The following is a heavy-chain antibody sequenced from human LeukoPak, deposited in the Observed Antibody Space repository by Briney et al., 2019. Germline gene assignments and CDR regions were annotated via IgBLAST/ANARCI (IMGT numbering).Heavy chain of an antibody. J-gene: IGHJ3*02. CDR2: IRYDGSNK. CDR1: GFTFSSYG. D-gene: IGHD2-15*01. V-gene: IGHV3-30*02. Sequence: GGSLRLSCAASGFTFSSYGMHWVRQAPGKGLEWVAFIRYDGSNKYYADSVKGRFTISRDNSKNTLYLQMNSLRAEDTAVYYCAKWCSGGSCYGAFDIWGQGTMVTVSS. CDR3: AKWCSGGSCYGAFDI.